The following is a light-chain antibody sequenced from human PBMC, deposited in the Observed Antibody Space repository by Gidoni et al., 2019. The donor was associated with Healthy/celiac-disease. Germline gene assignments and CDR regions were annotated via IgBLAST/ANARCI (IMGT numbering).Light chain of an antibody. Sequence: QSAPTQPASVSGSRGQSITISCTGTSSDVGSYNLVSWYQQHPGKAPKLMIYEVSKRPSGVSNRFSGSKSGNTASLTISGLQAEDEADYYCCSYAGSSTVFGTGTKVTVL. V-gene: IGLV2-23*02. J-gene: IGLJ1*01. CDR2: EVS. CDR3: CSYAGSSTV. CDR1: SSDVGSYNL.